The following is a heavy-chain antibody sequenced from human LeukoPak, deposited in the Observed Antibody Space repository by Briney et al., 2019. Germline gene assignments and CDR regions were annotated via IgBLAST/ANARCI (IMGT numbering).Heavy chain of an antibody. CDR3: AKGNGFIVGATTFDY. CDR2: ISGCGGST. J-gene: IGHJ4*02. V-gene: IGHV3-23*01. Sequence: GGSLRLSCTASGFTFSSYAMSWVRQAPGKGLEWVSAISGCGGSTYHADSVKGRFTISRDNSKNTLYLQMNSLRAEDTAVYYCAKGNGFIVGATTFDYWGQGTLVTVSS. CDR1: GFTFSSYA. D-gene: IGHD1-26*01.